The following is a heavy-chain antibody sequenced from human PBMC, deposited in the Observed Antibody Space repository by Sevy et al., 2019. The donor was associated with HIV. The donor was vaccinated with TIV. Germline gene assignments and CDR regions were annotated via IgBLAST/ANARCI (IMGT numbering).Heavy chain of an antibody. CDR1: GFSLDDYA. V-gene: IGHV3-9*01. D-gene: IGHD6-19*01. J-gene: IGHJ4*02. Sequence: GGSLRLSCAASGFSLDDYAMHWVRQAPGKGLEWVSGISWNSGSIGYADSVKGRFTISRDNAKNSLYLQMNSLRAEDTALYYCAKDINLMGAAVAGLFDYWGQGTLVTVSS. CDR3: AKDINLMGAAVAGLFDY. CDR2: ISWNSGSI.